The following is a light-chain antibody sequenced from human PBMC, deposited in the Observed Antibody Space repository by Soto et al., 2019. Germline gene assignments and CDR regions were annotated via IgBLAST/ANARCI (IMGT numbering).Light chain of an antibody. CDR3: QQYGSAPGT. V-gene: IGKV3-20*01. CDR1: QSFSATY. J-gene: IGKJ5*01. CDR2: PXS. Sequence: EIVVTQSPGTLPLSAGERATLPXRASQSFSATYLAWYQQKPRXAPRXXXDPXSSRARGIPDRLSGSGSGTDFTPTISRLNPSDCAVFYCQQYGSAPGTFGQGTRLDIK.